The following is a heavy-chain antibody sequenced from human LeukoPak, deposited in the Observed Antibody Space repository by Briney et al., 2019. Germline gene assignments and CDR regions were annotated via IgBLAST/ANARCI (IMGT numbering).Heavy chain of an antibody. CDR2: VYNSGNT. J-gene: IGHJ4*02. CDR3: ARGRSSSSAGYYFDY. D-gene: IGHD6-6*01. CDR1: GGSISSGDYY. Sequence: SETLSLTCIVSGGSISSGDYYWSWIRQPPGKGLEWIGYVYNSGNTNYNPSLKSRVTISVDTSKNQFSLKLNSVTAADTAVYYCARGRSSSSAGYYFDYWGQGTLVTVSS. V-gene: IGHV4-61*08.